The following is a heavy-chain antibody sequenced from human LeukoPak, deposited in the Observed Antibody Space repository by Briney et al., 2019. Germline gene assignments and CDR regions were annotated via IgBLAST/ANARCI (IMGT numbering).Heavy chain of an antibody. Sequence: GGSLRLSCAASGFTFSSYAMSWVRQAPGKGVEWVSAISGSGCSTYCADSVKGRFTISKDNSKNTLYLQMNSLRAEDTAVYYCAKTISVARYCFDYWGQGTLVTVSS. CDR2: ISGSGCST. CDR3: AKTISVARYCFDY. J-gene: IGHJ4*02. D-gene: IGHD6-6*01. V-gene: IGHV3-23*01. CDR1: GFTFSSYA.